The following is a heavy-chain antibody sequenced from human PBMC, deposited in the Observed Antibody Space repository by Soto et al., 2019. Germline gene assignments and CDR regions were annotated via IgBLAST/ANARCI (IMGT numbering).Heavy chain of an antibody. J-gene: IGHJ6*01. CDR1: GFPFSTYG. CDR2: ISGTGFTI. CDR3: AIQHDV. V-gene: IGHV3-48*02. Sequence: GVSLRHSCTASGFPFSTYGMNWVRQAPGKEMEWVAYISGTGFTIYYADSVKGRFTISRDNAKDSVSLQMNSLRYEDTAIYYCAIQHDV. D-gene: IGHD1-1*01.